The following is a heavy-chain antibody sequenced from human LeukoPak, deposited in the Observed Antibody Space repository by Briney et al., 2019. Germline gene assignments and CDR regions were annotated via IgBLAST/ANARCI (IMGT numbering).Heavy chain of an antibody. CDR1: GGSFSDYY. CDR3: VRSSTYHLFDD. J-gene: IGHJ4*02. V-gene: IGHV4-34*01. CDR2: INQSGST. Sequence: SETLSLTCAVYGGSFSDYYWSWIRQSPGRGLEWIGEINQSGSTNYNPSLKSRVTISVDTSKNQFSLKLSSVTAADTAVYYCVRSSTYHLFDDWGQGTLVTVSS. D-gene: IGHD2-15*01.